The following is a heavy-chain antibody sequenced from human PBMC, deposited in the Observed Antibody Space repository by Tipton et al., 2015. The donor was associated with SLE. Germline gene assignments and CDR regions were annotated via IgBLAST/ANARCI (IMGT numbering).Heavy chain of an antibody. D-gene: IGHD2-15*01. CDR1: GFTFSAYG. Sequence: GSLRLSCAASGFTFSAYGMPWVPQDPGKGLVWVSTINPEGSDTRYAESVKGRFTISRDNGKNTLYLQMNSLRAEDTAIYYCARIEGSRTLYYYYYLDGWGKGTTVTVSS. CDR2: INPEGSDT. CDR3: ARIEGSRTLYYYYYLDG. J-gene: IGHJ6*03. V-gene: IGHV3-74*01.